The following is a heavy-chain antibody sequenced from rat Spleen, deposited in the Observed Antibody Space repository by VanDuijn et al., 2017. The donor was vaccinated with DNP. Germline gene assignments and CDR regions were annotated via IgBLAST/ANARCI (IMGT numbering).Heavy chain of an antibody. J-gene: IGHJ2*01. D-gene: IGHD1-7*01. V-gene: IGHV3-1*01. CDR2: ISYSGRT. CDR1: GYSITSHY. CDR3: ARWTRYFDY. Sequence: EVQLQESGPGLVKPSQSLSLTCSCTGYSITSHYWGLIRKFPVNKMEWIGHISYSGRTGYHPSLKSRTSITKETSKNHFFLHLNSVTTEDTATYYCARWTRYFDYWGQGVMVTVSS.